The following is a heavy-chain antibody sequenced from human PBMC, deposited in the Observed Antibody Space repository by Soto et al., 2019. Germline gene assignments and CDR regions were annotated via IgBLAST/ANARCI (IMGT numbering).Heavy chain of an antibody. CDR3: ARGARNYYYFDY. Sequence: EVQLVESGGGLVQPGGSLRLSCAAPGFTFSSHWMHWVRQAPGKGLVWVSRIYTDGSRADYADSVKGRFTISRDNAKNTVYLQVNSLGAEDTAVYYCARGARNYYYFDYWGQGTLVTVSS. J-gene: IGHJ4*02. CDR2: IYTDGSRA. CDR1: GFTFSSHW. D-gene: IGHD1-7*01. V-gene: IGHV3-74*01.